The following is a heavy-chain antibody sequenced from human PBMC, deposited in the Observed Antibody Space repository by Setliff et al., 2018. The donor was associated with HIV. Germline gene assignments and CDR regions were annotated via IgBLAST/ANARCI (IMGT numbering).Heavy chain of an antibody. Sequence: SETLSLTCSVSGGSVSSVNYYWSWIRQTPGKGLEWIGYIHDSGTTNYNPSLKSRVTMSVDTSKNQFSLKLSSVTAADTAVYYCARGIGTRYNYYMDVWGKGTTVTV. D-gene: IGHD1-20*01. CDR2: IHDSGTT. CDR3: ARGIGTRYNYYMDV. CDR1: GGSVSSVNYY. V-gene: IGHV4-61*01. J-gene: IGHJ6*03.